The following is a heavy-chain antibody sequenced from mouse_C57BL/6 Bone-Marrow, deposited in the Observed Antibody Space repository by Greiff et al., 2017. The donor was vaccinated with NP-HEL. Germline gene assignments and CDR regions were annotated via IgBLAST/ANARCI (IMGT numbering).Heavy chain of an antibody. D-gene: IGHD3-3*01. CDR2: IRSKSNNYAT. CDR1: GFSFNTYA. J-gene: IGHJ2*01. Sequence: EVQLQESGGGLVQPKGSLKLSCAASGFSFNTYAMNWVRQAPGKGLEWVARIRSKSNNYATYYADSVKDRFTISRDDSESMLYLQMNNLKTEDTAMYYCVRQARSYFDYWGQGTTLTVSS. V-gene: IGHV10-1*01. CDR3: VRQARSYFDY.